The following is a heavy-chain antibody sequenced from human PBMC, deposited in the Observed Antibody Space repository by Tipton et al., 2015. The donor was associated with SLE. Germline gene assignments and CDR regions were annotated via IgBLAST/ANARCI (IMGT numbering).Heavy chain of an antibody. CDR1: GGSISSSIYY. CDR3: VSYDRSGYQFDY. CDR2: ISYSGST. D-gene: IGHD3-22*01. J-gene: IGHJ4*02. Sequence: TLSLTCTVSGGSISSSIYYWGWIRQPPGKGLEWIGSISYSGSTSYNPSLKSRVTTALDTSKNQFSLRLTSVTAADTAVYYCVSYDRSGYQFDYWGQGTQVTVSS. V-gene: IGHV4-39*07.